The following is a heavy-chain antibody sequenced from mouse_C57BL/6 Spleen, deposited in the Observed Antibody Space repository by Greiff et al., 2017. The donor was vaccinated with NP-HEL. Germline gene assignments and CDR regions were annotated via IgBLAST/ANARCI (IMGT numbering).Heavy chain of an antibody. CDR3: SSPLNWDEAWFAY. V-gene: IGHV1-64*01. Sequence: QVQLQQPGAELVKPGASVKLSCKASGYTFTSYWMHWVKQRPGQGLEWIGMIHPNSGSTNYNEKFKSKATLTVDKSSSTAYMQLSILTSEDSAVYYCSSPLNWDEAWFAYWGQGTLVTVSA. D-gene: IGHD4-1*01. CDR1: GYTFTSYW. CDR2: IHPNSGST. J-gene: IGHJ3*01.